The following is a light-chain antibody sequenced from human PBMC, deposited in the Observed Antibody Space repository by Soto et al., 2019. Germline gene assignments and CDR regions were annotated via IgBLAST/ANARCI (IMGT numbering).Light chain of an antibody. J-gene: IGLJ3*02. CDR3: SSYTSSSTLV. V-gene: IGLV2-14*01. CDR1: SSDVGGYNY. CDR2: EVT. Sequence: QSALTQPASVSGSPGQSITISCTGTSSDVGGYNYVSWYQQHPSKAPTLIIYEVTNRPSGVSNRFSGSKSGNTASLTISGLQAEDEADYYCSSYTSSSTLVFGGGTKVTVL.